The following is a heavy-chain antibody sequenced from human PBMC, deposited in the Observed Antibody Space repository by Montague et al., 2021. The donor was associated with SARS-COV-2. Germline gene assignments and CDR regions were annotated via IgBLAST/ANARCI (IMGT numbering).Heavy chain of an antibody. Sequence: SETLSLTCTVSGGSISSSSYYWGWLRQPPGKGLEWIGSIYYSGSTYYNPSLKSPVTISVDTSKNQFSLKLSSATAADTAVYYCARQENSSGWFKADAFDIWGQGTMVTVSS. V-gene: IGHV4-39*01. J-gene: IGHJ3*02. CDR2: IYYSGST. CDR3: ARQENSSGWFKADAFDI. D-gene: IGHD6-19*01. CDR1: GGSISSSSYY.